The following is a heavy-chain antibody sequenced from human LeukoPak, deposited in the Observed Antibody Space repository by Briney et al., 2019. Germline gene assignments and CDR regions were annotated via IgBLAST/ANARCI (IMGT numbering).Heavy chain of an antibody. D-gene: IGHD2-2*01. Sequence: GGSLRLSCAASGFTFDDYGMSWVRQAPGKGLEWVSGINWNGGNTGYADSVKGRFTISRDNAKNSLYLQMNSLRAEDTALYYCAGGVDQLPNYNWFDPWGQGTLVTVSS. J-gene: IGHJ5*02. V-gene: IGHV3-20*04. CDR1: GFTFDDYG. CDR2: INWNGGNT. CDR3: AGGVDQLPNYNWFDP.